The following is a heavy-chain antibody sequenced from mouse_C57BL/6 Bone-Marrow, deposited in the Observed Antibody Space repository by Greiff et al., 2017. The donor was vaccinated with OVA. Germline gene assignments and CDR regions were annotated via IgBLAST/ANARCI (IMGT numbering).Heavy chain of an antibody. CDR1: GYAFTNYL. CDR3: ARSYYSNYEKYAMDY. CDR2: INPGRGGT. J-gene: IGHJ4*01. Sequence: QVQLQQSGAELVRPGTSVKVSCKASGYAFTNYLIEWVKQRPGQGLEWIGVINPGRGGTNYNETFKGKATMTADKSSSTAYMQLSSLTSEDSAVYVCARSYYSNYEKYAMDYWGQGTSVTVSS. V-gene: IGHV1-54*01. D-gene: IGHD2-5*01.